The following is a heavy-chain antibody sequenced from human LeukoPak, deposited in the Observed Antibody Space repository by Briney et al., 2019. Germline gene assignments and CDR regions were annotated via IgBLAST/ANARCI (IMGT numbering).Heavy chain of an antibody. CDR2: IYYNGST. V-gene: IGHV4-39*07. CDR3: AVGGILDAFDI. J-gene: IGHJ3*02. D-gene: IGHD2/OR15-2a*01. CDR1: GGSISSSSYY. Sequence: PSETLSLTCTVSGGSISSSSYYWGWIRQPPGKGLEWIGSIYYNGSTYYNPSLKSRVTISVDTSKNQFSLKLSSVTAADTAVYYCAVGGILDAFDIWGQGTMVTVSS.